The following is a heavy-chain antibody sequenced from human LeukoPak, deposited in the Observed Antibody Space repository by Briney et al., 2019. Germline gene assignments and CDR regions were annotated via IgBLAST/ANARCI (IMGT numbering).Heavy chain of an antibody. V-gene: IGHV3-23*01. J-gene: IGHJ5*02. D-gene: IGHD3-10*01. Sequence: GGSLRLSCTGSGFPFGTYAMSWVRQAPGRGLEWVSAISGGSDNTHYAESVKGRFTISRDISKSTVYLQMNSLRVEDTAVYYCAKDAVRGRFDPWGQGTMVTVSS. CDR2: ISGGSDNT. CDR3: AKDAVRGRFDP. CDR1: GFPFGTYA.